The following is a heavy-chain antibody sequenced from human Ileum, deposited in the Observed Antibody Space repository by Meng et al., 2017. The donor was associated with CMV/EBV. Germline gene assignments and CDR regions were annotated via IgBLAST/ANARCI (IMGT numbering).Heavy chain of an antibody. Sequence: RSLMDVPCEHSGLQFPNYGPPRRQQAPGKWPGWLGWIRCYNSNTHYAPMLQGRVTMNTDTSTTTAYMELRSLSSDDTAVYFCARDKSDSGREGFYHSGQGTLVTVSS. CDR1: GLQFPNYG. CDR2: IRCYNSNT. V-gene: IGHV1-18*01. CDR3: ARDKSDSGREGFYH. J-gene: IGHJ5*02. D-gene: IGHD2-15*01.